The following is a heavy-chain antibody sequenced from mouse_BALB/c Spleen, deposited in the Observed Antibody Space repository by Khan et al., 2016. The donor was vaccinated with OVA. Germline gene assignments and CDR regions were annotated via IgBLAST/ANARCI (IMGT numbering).Heavy chain of an antibody. CDR2: INPHIGET. J-gene: IGHJ2*01. D-gene: IGHD1-3*01. V-gene: IGHV1-20*02. CDR3: ARKSGSDFEY. CDR1: GYSFTGYF. Sequence: VQLKQSGPELVKPGASVKISCKASGYSFTGYFMNWVMQSHGKSLEWIGRINPHIGETLYNQKFKGKATLTVDESSRTAYMELRSLASEDSAVYYGARKSGSDFEYWGQGTTLTVSS.